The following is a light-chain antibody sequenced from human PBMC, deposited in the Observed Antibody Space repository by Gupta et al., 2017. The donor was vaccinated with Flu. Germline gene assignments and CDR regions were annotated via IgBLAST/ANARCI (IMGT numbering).Light chain of an antibody. CDR2: GAS. CDR1: QTVTSNF. Sequence: IVLTQSPGTLSLSPGERATVSCRASQTVTSNFLAWYQQQPGQPPRLLIYGASSRATGTPDRFSGSGSGTDFTLTISRLEPEDFAVYHCHHYGSPPWTFGQGTRVELK. J-gene: IGKJ1*01. CDR3: HHYGSPPWT. V-gene: IGKV3-20*01.